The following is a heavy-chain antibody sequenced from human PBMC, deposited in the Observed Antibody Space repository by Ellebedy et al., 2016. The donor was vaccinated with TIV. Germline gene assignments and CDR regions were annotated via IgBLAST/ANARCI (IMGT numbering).Heavy chain of an antibody. CDR2: IGTSSGSI. CDR1: GFAFSTYS. Sequence: GGSLRLSCAAPGFAFSTYSMNWVRQAPGKGLEWVSYIGTSSGSIFYADSVKGRFAISRDNGKNSLYLHLNSLRAEDTAVYYCAREVPVTSEFDYWGQGTLVTVSS. D-gene: IGHD4-17*01. V-gene: IGHV3-48*04. CDR3: AREVPVTSEFDY. J-gene: IGHJ4*02.